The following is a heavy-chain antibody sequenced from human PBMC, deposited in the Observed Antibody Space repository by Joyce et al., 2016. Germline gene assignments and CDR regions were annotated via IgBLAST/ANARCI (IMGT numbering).Heavy chain of an antibody. Sequence: QVQLQESGPGLVKPSETLSLTCGVSGLSFDLHSFWGWIRQPPGKGLEWIGNVYLHGITHYSPSLKSRVPLSMDASKNQFSLKLNSLTAADTAVYFCARRPYNVHTPLGSDWYFDLWGRGTLVTVSS. D-gene: IGHD5-18*01. CDR1: GLSFDLHSF. V-gene: IGHV4-38-2*01. CDR2: VYLHGIT. J-gene: IGHJ2*01. CDR3: ARRPYNVHTPLGSDWYFDL.